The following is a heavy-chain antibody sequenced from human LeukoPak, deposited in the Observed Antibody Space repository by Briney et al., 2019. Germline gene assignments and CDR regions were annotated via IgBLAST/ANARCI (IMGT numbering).Heavy chain of an antibody. CDR2: ISSSGSTI. J-gene: IGHJ3*02. Sequence: TGGSLRLSCAASGFTFDDYAMNWVRQAPGKGLEWVSYISSSGSTIYYADSVKGRFTISRDNAKNSLYLQMNSLRAEDTAVYYCARVTAVAPDNAFDIWGQGTMVTVSS. V-gene: IGHV3-48*03. D-gene: IGHD6-19*01. CDR3: ARVTAVAPDNAFDI. CDR1: GFTFDDYA.